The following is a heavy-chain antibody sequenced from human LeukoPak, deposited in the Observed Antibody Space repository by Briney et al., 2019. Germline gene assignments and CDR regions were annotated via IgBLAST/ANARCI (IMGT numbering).Heavy chain of an antibody. Sequence: GASVKVSCKVSGYTLTKLSMHWVRQAPGKGLEWMGGFDPEDGETIYAQKFQGRVTMTEDTSTDTAYMELSSLRSEDTAVYYCATDPGYCTNGVCGGDWGQGTLVTVSS. CDR1: GYTLTKLS. D-gene: IGHD2-8*01. J-gene: IGHJ4*02. V-gene: IGHV1-24*01. CDR2: FDPEDGET. CDR3: ATDPGYCTNGVCGGD.